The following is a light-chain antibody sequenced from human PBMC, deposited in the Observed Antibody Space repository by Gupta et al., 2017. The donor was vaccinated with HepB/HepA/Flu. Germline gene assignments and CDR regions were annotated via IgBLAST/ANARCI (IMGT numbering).Light chain of an antibody. CDR1: QNINTY. Sequence: DIQMTQSTSSLSASVGDRVTITCRASQNINTYLNWFQQKPWKAPKLLIYAASSLQSRLPSRFTGRGSGTDFSLTISSLQPEDFAIYYWQQSYSAPYNFGQGTILEMK. CDR3: QQSYSAPYN. J-gene: IGKJ2*01. CDR2: AAS. V-gene: IGKV1-39*01.